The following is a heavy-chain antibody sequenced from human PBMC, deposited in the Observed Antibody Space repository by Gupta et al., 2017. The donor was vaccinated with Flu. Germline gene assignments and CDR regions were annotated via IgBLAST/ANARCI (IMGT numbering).Heavy chain of an antibody. V-gene: IGHV1-8*01. J-gene: IGHJ6*03. D-gene: IGHD6-13*01. CDR2: MNPNSDNT. CDR3: ARGGRAAVNRGRRYYYMDV. Sequence: NWGRQATGQGLEWMGWMNPNSDNTGYAQKFQGRVTMNRNTSRSTAYMELSSLRSEDTDVYYCARGGRAAVNRGRRYYYMDVWGKGTTVTVSS.